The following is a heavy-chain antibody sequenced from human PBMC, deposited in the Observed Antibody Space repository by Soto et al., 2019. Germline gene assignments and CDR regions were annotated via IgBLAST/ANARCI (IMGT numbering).Heavy chain of an antibody. CDR1: GFSFRKYA. J-gene: IGHJ4*02. V-gene: IGHV3-23*01. Sequence: GVLRLSCVGSGFSFRKYAMNWVRQAPGKGLEWVSGISGSGGSGRGFYADPVKGRFTISRDNSKNTLYLEMNSLRAEDTAVYYCAKDLDDYSSAIDFWGQGTLVTVSS. CDR3: AKDLDDYSSAIDF. D-gene: IGHD4-4*01. CDR2: ISGSGGSGRG.